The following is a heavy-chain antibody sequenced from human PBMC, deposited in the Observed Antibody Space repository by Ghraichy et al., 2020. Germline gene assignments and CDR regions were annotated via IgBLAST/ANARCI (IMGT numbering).Heavy chain of an antibody. CDR3: ARDPHIVGAPTPPWFDP. D-gene: IGHD1-26*01. V-gene: IGHV1-18*01. CDR1: GYTFTSYG. CDR2: ISAYNGNT. J-gene: IGHJ5*02. Sequence: ASVKVPCKASGYTFTSYGISWVRQAPGQGLEWMGWISAYNGNTNYAQKLQGRVTMTTDTSTSTAYMELRSLRSDDTAVYYCARDPHIVGAPTPPWFDPWGQGTLVTVSS.